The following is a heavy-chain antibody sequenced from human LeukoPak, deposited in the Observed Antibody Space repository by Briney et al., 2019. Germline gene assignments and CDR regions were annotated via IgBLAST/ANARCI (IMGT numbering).Heavy chain of an antibody. CDR2: ISGSGGST. CDR3: VKDADSASFRTDY. J-gene: IGHJ4*02. V-gene: IGHV3-23*01. Sequence: SGGSLRLSCAASGFTFSSYAMSWVRQAPGKGLEWVSAISGSGGSTYYADSVKGRFTISRDNSKNTLYLQMDSLRVEDTAVYYCVKDADSASFRTDYWGQGTLVTVSS. CDR1: GFTFSSYA. D-gene: IGHD2-2*01.